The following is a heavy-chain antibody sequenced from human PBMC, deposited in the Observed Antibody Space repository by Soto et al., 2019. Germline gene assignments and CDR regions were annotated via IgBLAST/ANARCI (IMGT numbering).Heavy chain of an antibody. V-gene: IGHV4-34*01. CDR1: GGSLTGYY. J-gene: IGHJ4*02. CDR2: VKDGGST. Sequence: QVQLQQWGAGLLKPSETLSLTCTVNGGSLTGYYWSWIRQPPGKGLEWIGEVKDGGSTNYSPSLRGRVSISADTANNHFAPRLNSVTAADTAVYFCARGQEGIAATHWDQGALVTVSS. D-gene: IGHD5-12*01. CDR3: ARGQEGIAATH.